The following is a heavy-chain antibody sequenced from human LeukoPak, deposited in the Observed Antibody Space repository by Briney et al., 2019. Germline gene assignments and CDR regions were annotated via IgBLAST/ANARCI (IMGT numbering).Heavy chain of an antibody. CDR2: VHISGSI. D-gene: IGHD3-22*01. Sequence: SETLSLTCTVSGGSITSGSYFWSWIRQPAGKGLEYIGRVHISGSINYNPSLKSRVTISADTSKNQFSLKLSSVTAADTAVYYCASHYYDSSGYYSTPEYFQHWGQGTLVTVSS. V-gene: IGHV4-61*02. CDR3: ASHYYDSSGYYSTPEYFQH. J-gene: IGHJ1*01. CDR1: GGSITSGSYF.